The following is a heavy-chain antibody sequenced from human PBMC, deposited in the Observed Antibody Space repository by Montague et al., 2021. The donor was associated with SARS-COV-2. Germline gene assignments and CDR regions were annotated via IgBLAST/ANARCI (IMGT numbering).Heavy chain of an antibody. CDR2: IYSGVTT. Sequence: SLRLSCAASGFSVSNNYMRWVRQAPGKGLEWVSVIYSGVTTHYAXSVTGRLTISRDNFKNTLYVQVDSLRPEDTAVYYCAREGYSAYDYGGFDIWGQGTMVIGSS. D-gene: IGHD5-12*01. V-gene: IGHV3-66*02. CDR3: AREGYSAYDYGGFDI. CDR1: GFSVSNNY. J-gene: IGHJ3*02.